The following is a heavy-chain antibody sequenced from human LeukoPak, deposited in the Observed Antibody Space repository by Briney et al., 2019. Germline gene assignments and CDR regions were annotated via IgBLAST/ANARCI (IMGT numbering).Heavy chain of an antibody. CDR3: ARSRITIFGVVTTYNWFDP. V-gene: IGHV4-34*01. CDR2: INHSGST. CDR1: GGSFSGYY. Sequence: SETLSLTCAVYGGSFSGYYWSWIRQPPGKGLEWIGEINHSGSTNYNPSLKSRVTISVDTSKNQFSLKLSSVTAADTAVYYCARSRITIFGVVTTYNWFDPWGQGTLVTVSS. J-gene: IGHJ5*02. D-gene: IGHD3-3*01.